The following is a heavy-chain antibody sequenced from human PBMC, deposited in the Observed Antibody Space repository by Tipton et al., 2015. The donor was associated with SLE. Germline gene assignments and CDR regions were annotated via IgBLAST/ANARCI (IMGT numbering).Heavy chain of an antibody. CDR3: AGGVTHLDY. V-gene: IGHV3-30*02. J-gene: IGHJ4*02. Sequence: GSLRLSCAASGFTFSNYGMYWVRQVPGKGLEWVAFIRYDGSNKYYADFVKGRFTISRDNSKNTLYLQMNSLKTEDTAVYYCAGGVTHLDYWGQGTLVIVSS. CDR1: GFTFSNYG. CDR2: IRYDGSNK. D-gene: IGHD3-16*01.